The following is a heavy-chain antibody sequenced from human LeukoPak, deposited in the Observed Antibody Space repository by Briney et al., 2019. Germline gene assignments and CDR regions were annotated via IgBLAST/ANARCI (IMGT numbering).Heavy chain of an antibody. Sequence: GGSLRLSCAASGFTFSSYAMSWVRQAPGKGLEWVSAISGSGGSTYYADSVKGRFTISRDNSKNTLYLQMNSLRAEDTAVYYCATRQEYYYDSSGYYFFDYWGQGTLVTVSS. D-gene: IGHD3-22*01. V-gene: IGHV3-23*01. CDR3: ATRQEYYYDSSGYYFFDY. CDR2: ISGSGGST. CDR1: GFTFSSYA. J-gene: IGHJ4*02.